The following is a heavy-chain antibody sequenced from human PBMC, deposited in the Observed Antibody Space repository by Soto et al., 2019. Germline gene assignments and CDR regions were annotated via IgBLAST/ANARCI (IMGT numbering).Heavy chain of an antibody. D-gene: IGHD2-21*02. V-gene: IGHV1-3*01. CDR1: GYTFTSYA. CDR3: ARERRAYCGGDCPSWFDP. Sequence: QVQLVQSGAEVKKPGASVKVSCKASGYTFTSYAMHWVRQAPGQRLEWMGWINAGNGNTKYSQKFQGRVTITRDTSASTAYMELSSLRSEDTAVYYCARERRAYCGGDCPSWFDPWGQGTLVTVSS. J-gene: IGHJ5*02. CDR2: INAGNGNT.